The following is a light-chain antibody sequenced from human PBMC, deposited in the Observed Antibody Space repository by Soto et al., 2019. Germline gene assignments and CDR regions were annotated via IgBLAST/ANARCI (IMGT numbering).Light chain of an antibody. CDR1: QTISTY. CDR2: DAS. Sequence: DIQMTQSPSSLSASVGDMVTITFRASQTISTYLNWYQQKPGKAPRLLIYDASSLLSGVPSRFSGSGSGTDFTLTIASLQPEDFSTYYCQQSDSTPYTFGQGTKVDIK. CDR3: QQSDSTPYT. J-gene: IGKJ2*01. V-gene: IGKV1-39*01.